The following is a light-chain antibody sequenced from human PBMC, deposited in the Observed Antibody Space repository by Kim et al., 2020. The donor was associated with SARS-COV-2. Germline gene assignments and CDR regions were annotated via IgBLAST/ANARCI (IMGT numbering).Light chain of an antibody. CDR3: QHYNNYSGT. J-gene: IGKJ1*01. CDR2: KAS. CDR1: QSIGDW. V-gene: IGKV1-5*03. Sequence: ASVGDRVTITCRASQSIGDWLAWYQQKPGQAPKLLIYKASTLETGVPSRFSGSGSGTLFTLTISSLQPDDFATYYCQHYNNYSGTFGQGTKVEIK.